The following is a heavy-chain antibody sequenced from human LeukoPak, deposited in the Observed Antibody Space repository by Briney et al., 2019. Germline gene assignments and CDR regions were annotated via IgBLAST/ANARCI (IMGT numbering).Heavy chain of an antibody. V-gene: IGHV4-4*07. D-gene: IGHD6-13*01. CDR3: ARDPFRAAAPYFDY. Sequence: SETLSLTCTVSGGSISSYYWSWIRQPAGKGLEWIGRIYTSGSTNYNPSLKSRVTISVDKSKNQFSLKLSSATAADTAVYYCARDPFRAAAPYFDYWGQGTLVTVSS. CDR1: GGSISSYY. J-gene: IGHJ4*02. CDR2: IYTSGST.